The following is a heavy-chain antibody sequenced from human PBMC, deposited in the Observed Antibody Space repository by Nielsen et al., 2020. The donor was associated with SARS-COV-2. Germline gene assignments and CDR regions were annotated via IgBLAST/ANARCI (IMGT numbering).Heavy chain of an antibody. J-gene: IGHJ6*02. CDR1: GFTFSNAW. CDR2: IKSKTDGGTT. Sequence: GGSLRLSCAASGFTFSNAWMSWVRQAPGKGLEWVGRIKSKTDGGTTDYAAPVKGRFTISRDDSKNTPYLQMNSLKTEDTAVYYCTTDFSMVATFYYYGMDVWGQGTTVTVSS. V-gene: IGHV3-15*01. CDR3: TTDFSMVATFYYYGMDV. D-gene: IGHD5-12*01.